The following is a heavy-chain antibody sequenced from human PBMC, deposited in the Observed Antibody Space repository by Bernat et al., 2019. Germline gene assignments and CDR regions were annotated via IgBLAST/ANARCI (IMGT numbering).Heavy chain of an antibody. CDR3: VRWREDQPRY. V-gene: IGHV1-18*04. D-gene: IGHD2-2*01. J-gene: IGHJ4*02. CDR2: ISTYYGNT. Sequence: QVQLVQSGAEVKKSGASVKVSCKASGYTFTNYDISWVRQAPGQGLEWMGWISTYYGNTMSAQKFQARVTMTTDTSTSTAYMEVRSLRSDDTAVYYCVRWREDQPRYWGQGTLVSVSS. CDR1: GYTFTNYD.